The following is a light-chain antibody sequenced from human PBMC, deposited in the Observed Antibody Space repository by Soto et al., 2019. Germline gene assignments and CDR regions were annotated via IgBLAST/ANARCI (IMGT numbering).Light chain of an antibody. CDR3: QQSYSRPRT. CDR2: SAS. Sequence: DIQMTPSQSSLSASVGDRVSIPCRASQSVSSYLHWYQQKPGKAPKLLIYSASSLQSGVPSRFSDSGSGTDFTLTISSLQPEDFVTYYCQQSYSRPRTFGQGTEVEV. CDR1: QSVSSY. V-gene: IGKV1-39*01. J-gene: IGKJ1*01.